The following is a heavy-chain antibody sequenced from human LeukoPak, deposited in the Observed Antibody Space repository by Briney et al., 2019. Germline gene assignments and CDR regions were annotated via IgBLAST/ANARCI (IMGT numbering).Heavy chain of an antibody. D-gene: IGHD3-10*01. J-gene: IGHJ3*02. CDR3: AKSNGYGLVDI. V-gene: IGHV4-59*12. CDR2: IFYSGST. Sequence: AGGSLRLSCAASGFTFSTYSMNWVRQPPGKGLEWIGNIFYSGSTYYSPSLRSRVTISLDTSRNQFSLKLNSVTAADTAVYYCAKSNGYGLVDIWGQGTMVTVSS. CDR1: GFTFSTYS.